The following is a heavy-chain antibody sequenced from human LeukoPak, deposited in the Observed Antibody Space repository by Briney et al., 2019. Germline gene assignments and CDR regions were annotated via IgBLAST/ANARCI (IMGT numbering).Heavy chain of an antibody. J-gene: IGHJ4*02. D-gene: IGHD2-2*01. V-gene: IGHV3-11*01. CDR2: ISSSGSII. Sequence: PGGSLRLSCAASGFTFSDHYMSWIRQAPGKGLEWVSYISSSGSIIYYADSVKGRFTFSRDNAENSLYLQMNSLRAEDTAVYYCARDRVPAANDYWGQGTLVTVSS. CDR3: ARDRVPAANDY. CDR1: GFTFSDHY.